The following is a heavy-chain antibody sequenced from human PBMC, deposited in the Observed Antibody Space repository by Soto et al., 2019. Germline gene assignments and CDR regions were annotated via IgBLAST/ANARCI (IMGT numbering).Heavy chain of an antibody. Sequence: QVQLVQSGAEVKKPGSPVKVSCKASGGTFSSYAISWVRQAPGQRLEWMGGIIPIFGTANYAQKFQGRVTITADESTSTAYMELSSLRSEDTAVYYCAGGAPPDDYGDYDYWGQGTLVTVSS. V-gene: IGHV1-69*12. CDR3: AGGAPPDDYGDYDY. CDR1: GGTFSSYA. CDR2: IIPIFGTA. D-gene: IGHD4-17*01. J-gene: IGHJ4*02.